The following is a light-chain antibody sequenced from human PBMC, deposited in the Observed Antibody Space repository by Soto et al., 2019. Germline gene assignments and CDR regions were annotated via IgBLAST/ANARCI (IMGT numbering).Light chain of an antibody. CDR1: QSVSNIY. Sequence: EIVLTQSPGTLSLSPGEGATLSCRASQSVSNIYLAWYQHKPGQAPRLLMYGTSNRATGIPDRFIGSGSGTDFTLTISNLKPEDFAVYYCQQFGRSPRTFGQGTKVEIK. V-gene: IGKV3-20*01. J-gene: IGKJ1*01. CDR2: GTS. CDR3: QQFGRSPRT.